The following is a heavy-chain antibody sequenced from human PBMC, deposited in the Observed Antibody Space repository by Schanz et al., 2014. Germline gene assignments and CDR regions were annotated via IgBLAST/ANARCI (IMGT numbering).Heavy chain of an antibody. D-gene: IGHD5-18*01. CDR3: VRVSFADPRLYRGMDRDIDY. CDR2: ISWNSGTI. Sequence: EVQLVESGGGVVQPGGSLRLSCAASGFTFSTSTMHWVRQAPGKGLEWVSVISWNSGTIGYADSVKGRFTISRDNAKNSLYLQMNNLRAEDTAVYYCVRVSFADPRLYRGMDRDIDYWGQGTLVTVSS. V-gene: IGHV3-9*01. J-gene: IGHJ4*02. CDR1: GFTFSTST.